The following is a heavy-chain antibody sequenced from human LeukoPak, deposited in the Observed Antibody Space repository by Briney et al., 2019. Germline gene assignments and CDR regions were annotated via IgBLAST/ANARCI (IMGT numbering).Heavy chain of an antibody. CDR3: AKLMKEGYYYYYGMDV. V-gene: IGHV4-34*01. Sequence: PSETLSLTCAVYGGSFSGYYWSWIRQPPGKGLEWIGEINHSGSTSYNPSLKSRVTISVDTSKNQFSLKLSSVTAADTAVYYCAKLMKEGYYYYYGMDVWGQGTTVTVSS. CDR2: INHSGST. CDR1: GGSFSGYY. J-gene: IGHJ6*02.